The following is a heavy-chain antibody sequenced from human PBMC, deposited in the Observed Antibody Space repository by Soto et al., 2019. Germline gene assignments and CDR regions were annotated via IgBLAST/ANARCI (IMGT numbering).Heavy chain of an antibody. CDR1: GGCISSYY. CDR3: ASSAYYDFWSGSPGDYYYYMVV. V-gene: IGHV4-59*01. CDR2: IYYSGST. Sequence: PSETLSLTCTVSGGCISSYYWSWIRQPPGKGLEWIGYIYYSGSTNYNPSLKSRVTISVDTSKNQFSLKLSSVTAADTAVYYCASSAYYDFWSGSPGDYYYYMVVWCKGPTVTVSS. D-gene: IGHD3-3*01. J-gene: IGHJ6*03.